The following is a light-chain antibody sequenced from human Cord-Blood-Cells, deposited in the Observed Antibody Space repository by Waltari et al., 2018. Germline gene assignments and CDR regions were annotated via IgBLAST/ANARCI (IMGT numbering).Light chain of an antibody. CDR2: DAS. V-gene: IGKV3-11*01. CDR3: QQRSNWPYT. CDR1: QSVSSY. J-gene: IGKJ2*01. Sequence: EIVLTQSPATLSLSPGDRATFSSRASQSVSSYLAWYQQKPGQAPRLLIYDASNRATGIPARFSGSGSGTDFTLTISSLEPEDFAVYYCQQRSNWPYTFGQGTKLEIK.